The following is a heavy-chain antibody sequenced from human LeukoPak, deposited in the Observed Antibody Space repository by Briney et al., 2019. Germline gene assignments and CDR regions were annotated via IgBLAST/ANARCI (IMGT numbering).Heavy chain of an antibody. CDR3: AKDSNYYGSGSYYFDY. CDR2: IRYDGSNK. V-gene: IGHV3-30*02. J-gene: IGHJ4*02. D-gene: IGHD3-10*01. CDR1: GFTFSSYG. Sequence: HPGGSLRLSCAASGFTFSSYGMHWVRQAPGKGLEWVAFIRYDGSNKYYADSVKGRFTISRDNSKNTLYLQMNSLRAEDTAVYYCAKDSNYYGSGSYYFDYWGQGTLVTVSS.